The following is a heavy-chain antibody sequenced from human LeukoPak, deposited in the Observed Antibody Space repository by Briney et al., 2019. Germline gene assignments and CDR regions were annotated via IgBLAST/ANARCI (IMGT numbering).Heavy chain of an antibody. CDR2: IYYSGST. CDR3: ATEALGYYYDSSGPDPLDAFDI. J-gene: IGHJ3*02. D-gene: IGHD3-22*01. V-gene: IGHV4-61*08. CDR1: GGSISSGDYY. Sequence: PSETLSLTCTVSGGSISSGDYYWSWIRQPPGKGLEWIGYIYYSGSTNYNPSLKSRVTISVDTSKNQFSLKLSSVTAADTAVYYCATEALGYYYDSSGPDPLDAFDIWGQGTMVTVSS.